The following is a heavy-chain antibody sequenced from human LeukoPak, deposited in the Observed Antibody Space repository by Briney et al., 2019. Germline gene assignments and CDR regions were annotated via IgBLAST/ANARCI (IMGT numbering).Heavy chain of an antibody. CDR3: ARAPPEFLTGYCSFDF. CDR2: IWDDGSNK. J-gene: IGHJ4*02. Sequence: GGSLRLSCAASGFTFSSYGMQWVRQAPGKGLEWVAVIWDDGSNKYYADSVKGRFTISRDNTKNTLYLQMNSLRAEHTAVYYCARAPPEFLTGYCSFDFWGQGTLVTVSS. V-gene: IGHV3-33*01. CDR1: GFTFSSYG. D-gene: IGHD3-9*01.